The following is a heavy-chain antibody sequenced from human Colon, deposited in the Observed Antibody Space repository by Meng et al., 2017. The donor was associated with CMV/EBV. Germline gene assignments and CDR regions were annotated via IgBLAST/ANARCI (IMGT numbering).Heavy chain of an antibody. D-gene: IGHD6-13*01. V-gene: IGHV7-4-1*02. J-gene: IGHJ1*01. CDR1: GYMFTSYH. CDR3: ATGSVAADGKGY. Sequence: CKASGYMFTSYHINWVRQAPGQWLEWMGYINPKTANPTYVQGFTGRFVFSLDTSVSTAYLQISSLEAEDTAVYYCATGSVAADGKGYWGQGTLVTVSS. CDR2: INPKTANP.